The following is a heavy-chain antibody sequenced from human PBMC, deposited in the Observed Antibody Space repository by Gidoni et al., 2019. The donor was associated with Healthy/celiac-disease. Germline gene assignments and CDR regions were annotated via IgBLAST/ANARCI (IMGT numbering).Heavy chain of an antibody. Sequence: QLQLQESGPGLVKPSETLSLTCPVSGGSISSSSYYWGWIRQPPGKGLEWIGSIYYSGGTYYHPSLKSRVTISVDTSKNQFSLKLSSVTAADTAVYYCARGVVVVIPTPFDYWGQGTLVTVSS. CDR2: IYYSGGT. D-gene: IGHD3-22*01. CDR3: ARGVVVVIPTPFDY. J-gene: IGHJ4*02. CDR1: GGSISSSSYY. V-gene: IGHV4-39*01.